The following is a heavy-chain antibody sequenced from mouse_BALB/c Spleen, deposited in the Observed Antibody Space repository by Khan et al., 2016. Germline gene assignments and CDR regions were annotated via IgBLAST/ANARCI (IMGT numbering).Heavy chain of an antibody. J-gene: IGHJ1*01. CDR1: GYSITSDYA. CDR3: ARNYWYFDV. V-gene: IGHV3-2*02. Sequence: EVQLQESGPGLVKPSQSLSLTCTVTGYSITSDYAWNWIRQFPGNKLEWMGYISYSGSTSYNPSLKSRISITRDTSKNQFFLQLNSVTTEDIATYYCARNYWYFDVWGAGTTVTVSS. CDR2: ISYSGST.